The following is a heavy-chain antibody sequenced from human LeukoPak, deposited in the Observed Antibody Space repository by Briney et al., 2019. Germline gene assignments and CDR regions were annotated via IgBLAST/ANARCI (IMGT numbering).Heavy chain of an antibody. CDR1: GGSISSSSYY. D-gene: IGHD4-17*01. Sequence: PSETLSLTCTVSGGSISSSSYYWGWICQPPGKGLEWIGSIYYSGSTYYNPSLKSRVTISVDTSKNQFSLKLSSVTAADTAVYYCARPAGDSSYYFDYWGQGTLVTVSS. V-gene: IGHV4-39*01. CDR2: IYYSGST. CDR3: ARPAGDSSYYFDY. J-gene: IGHJ4*02.